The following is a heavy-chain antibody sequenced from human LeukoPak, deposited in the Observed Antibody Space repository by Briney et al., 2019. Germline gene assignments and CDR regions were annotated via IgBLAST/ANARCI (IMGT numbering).Heavy chain of an antibody. V-gene: IGHV3-7*01. J-gene: IGHJ6*03. Sequence: GGALRLSCAASGVTFSNDNMNWVRQAPGKGLEWVANIKQDGREKYYVDSVKGRFTISRDNAKNSLFLQMNSLRAEDTAVYYCARDSDFWRGHYMDVWGKGTTVTVSS. CDR1: GVTFSNDN. CDR3: ARDSDFWRGHYMDV. D-gene: IGHD3-3*01. CDR2: IKQDGREK.